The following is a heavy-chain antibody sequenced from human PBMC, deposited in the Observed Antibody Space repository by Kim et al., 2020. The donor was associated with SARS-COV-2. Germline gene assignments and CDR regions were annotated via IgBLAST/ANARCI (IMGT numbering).Heavy chain of an antibody. J-gene: IGHJ2*01. D-gene: IGHD1-1*01. Sequence: GGSLRLSCAASGFTFSSYDMHWVRQATGKGLEWVSAIGTAGDTYYPGSVKGRFTISRENAKNSLYLQMNSLRAGDTAVYYCARVFDDNYDWYFDLWGRGTLVTVSS. CDR2: IGTAGDT. V-gene: IGHV3-13*04. CDR3: ARVFDDNYDWYFDL. CDR1: GFTFSSYD.